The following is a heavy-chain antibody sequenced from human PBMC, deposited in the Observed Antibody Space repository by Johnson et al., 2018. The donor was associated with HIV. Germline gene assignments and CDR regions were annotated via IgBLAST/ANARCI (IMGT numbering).Heavy chain of an antibody. J-gene: IGHJ3*02. CDR1: GFTFSSYA. CDR2: ISDDGSNK. D-gene: IGHD7-27*01. V-gene: IGHV3-30*04. Sequence: QMQLVESGGGVVQPGRSLRLSCAASGFTFSSYAMHWVRQAPGKGLEWVAVISDDGSNKYYADSVKGRFTISRDNSKNTLYLQMNSLRAEDTAVYYCAKDQASVGTGEYAFEIWGQGTMVTVSS. CDR3: AKDQASVGTGEYAFEI.